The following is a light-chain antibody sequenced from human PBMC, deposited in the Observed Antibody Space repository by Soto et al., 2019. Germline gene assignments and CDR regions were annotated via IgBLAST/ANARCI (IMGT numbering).Light chain of an antibody. CDR1: QSISSW. J-gene: IGKJ4*01. Sequence: DIQMTQSPSTLSASVGDRVTITCRASQSISSWLAWYQQKPGKAPKLLIYKASSLESGVPSRFSGSGSGTEFTLTISSLQPDDIASYYCQQYNSYPLTFGGGTKVEIK. CDR3: QQYNSYPLT. V-gene: IGKV1-5*03. CDR2: KAS.